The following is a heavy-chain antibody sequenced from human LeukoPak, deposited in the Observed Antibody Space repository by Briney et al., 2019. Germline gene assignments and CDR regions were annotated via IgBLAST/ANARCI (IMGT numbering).Heavy chain of an antibody. D-gene: IGHD5-24*01. CDR2: IYYTGST. V-gene: IGHV4-59*01. CDR3: ARDRGMATIPGALDI. Sequence: SETLSLTCTVSGGSISSYYWSWIRQPPGKGLEWIGYIYYTGSTNYNPSLKSRVTISVDTSKNQFSLKLTSVTAADTAVYYCARDRGMATIPGALDIWGQGTMVTVSS. CDR1: GGSISSYY. J-gene: IGHJ3*02.